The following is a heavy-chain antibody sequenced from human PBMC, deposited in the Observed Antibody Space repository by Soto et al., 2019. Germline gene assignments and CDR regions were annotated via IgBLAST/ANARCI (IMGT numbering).Heavy chain of an antibody. CDR3: ARDSSVWYYDFWSGYYPPYYYGMDV. CDR2: IKQDGSEK. J-gene: IGHJ6*02. CDR1: GFTFSSYW. Sequence: GGSLRLSCAASGFTFSSYWMSWVRQAPGKGLEWVANIKQDGSEKYYVDSVKGRFTISRDNAKNSLYLQMNSLRAEDTAVYYCARDSSVWYYDFWSGYYPPYYYGMDVWGQGTTVTVSS. V-gene: IGHV3-7*01. D-gene: IGHD3-3*01.